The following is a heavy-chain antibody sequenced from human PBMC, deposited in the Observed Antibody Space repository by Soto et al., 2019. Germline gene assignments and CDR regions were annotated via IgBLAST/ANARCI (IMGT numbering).Heavy chain of an antibody. CDR3: ARRENDGSWSAFDY. Sequence: SETLSLTCAVYGGSFSGYYWSWIRQPPGKGLEWIGEINHSGSTNYNPSLKSRVTISVDTSKNQFSLKLSSVTAADTAVYYCARRENDGSWSAFDYWGQGTLVTVSS. J-gene: IGHJ4*02. V-gene: IGHV4-34*01. CDR1: GGSFSGYY. CDR2: INHSGST. D-gene: IGHD6-13*01.